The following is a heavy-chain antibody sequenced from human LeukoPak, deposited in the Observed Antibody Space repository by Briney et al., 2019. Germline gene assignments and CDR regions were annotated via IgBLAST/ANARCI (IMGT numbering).Heavy chain of an antibody. J-gene: IGHJ4*02. V-gene: IGHV4-34*01. CDR1: GGSFSGYY. CDR3: ARDLAYYDFWSGYYTLTYFDY. Sequence: SETLSLTCAVYGGSFSGYYWSWIRQPPGKGLEWIGEINHSGSTNYNPSLKSRVTISVDTSKNQFSLKLSSVTAADTAVYYCARDLAYYDFWSGYYTLTYFDYWGQGTLVTVSS. D-gene: IGHD3-3*01. CDR2: INHSGST.